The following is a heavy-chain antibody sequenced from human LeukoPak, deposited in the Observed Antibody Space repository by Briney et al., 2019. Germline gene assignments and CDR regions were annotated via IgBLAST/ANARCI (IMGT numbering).Heavy chain of an antibody. CDR3: ARDVGRGDGMDV. J-gene: IGHJ6*02. CDR1: GFNFNTYS. CDR2: ISASSDST. V-gene: IGHV3-48*02. Sequence: GESLRLSCSASGFNFNTYSMNWVRQAPGKGLEWVSYISASSDSTYYADSVKGRFTISRDNAKNSLFLQMNSLRDEDTALYYCARDVGRGDGMDVWGLGTTVTVSS.